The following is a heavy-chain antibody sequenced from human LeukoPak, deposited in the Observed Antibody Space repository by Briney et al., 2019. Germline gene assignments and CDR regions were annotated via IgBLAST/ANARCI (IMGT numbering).Heavy chain of an antibody. V-gene: IGHV3-30*02. J-gene: IGHJ4*02. D-gene: IGHD5-12*01. CDR1: GFTFSSYG. CDR3: AKDQGSGYPDY. Sequence: GGSLRLSCAASGFTFSSYGMHWVRQAPGKGLEWVAFIRYDGGNKYYADSVKGRFTISRDNSKNTLYLQMNSLRAEDTAVYYCAKDQGSGYPDYWGQGTLVTVSS. CDR2: IRYDGGNK.